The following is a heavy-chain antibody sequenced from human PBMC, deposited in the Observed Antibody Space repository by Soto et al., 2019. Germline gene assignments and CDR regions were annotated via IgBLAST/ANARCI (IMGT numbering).Heavy chain of an antibody. J-gene: IGHJ5*02. Sequence: KTSETLSLTCTVSGGSISSGGYYWSWIRQHPGKGLEWIGYIYYSGSTHYNPSLKSRVTISVDTSKNQFSLKLSSVTAADTAVYYCASDYGYRGTGFDPWGQGTLVTVSS. V-gene: IGHV4-31*03. CDR2: IYYSGST. D-gene: IGHD5-18*01. CDR1: GGSISSGGYY. CDR3: ASDYGYRGTGFDP.